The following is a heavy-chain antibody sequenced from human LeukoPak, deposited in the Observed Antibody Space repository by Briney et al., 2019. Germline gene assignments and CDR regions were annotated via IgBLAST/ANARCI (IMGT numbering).Heavy chain of an antibody. CDR1: GYAFTGHY. D-gene: IGHD6-19*01. CDR2: VDPEDGET. V-gene: IGHV1-69-2*01. J-gene: IGHJ4*02. Sequence: ASVKVSCKASGYAFTGHYMHWVQQAPGKGLEWMGLVDPEDGETIYAEKFQGRVTITADTSTDTAYMELSSLRSEDTAVYYCATGIVWLADYWGQGTLVTVSS. CDR3: ATGIVWLADY.